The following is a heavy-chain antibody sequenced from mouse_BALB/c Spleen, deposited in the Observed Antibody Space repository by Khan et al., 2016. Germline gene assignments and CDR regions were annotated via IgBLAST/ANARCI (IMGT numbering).Heavy chain of an antibody. CDR1: GYTFTSYW. CDR2: IYPGDGDT. V-gene: IGHV1-87*01. J-gene: IGHJ3*01. CDR3: ARGGYGTYVFVY. D-gene: IGHD2-1*01. Sequence: QVQLQQPGAELARPGASVKLSCKASGYTFTSYWMQWVKQRPGQGLQWIGTIYPGDGDTRYTQKFKGKATLTADKSSSTAYMQLSSLASEDSAVYYCARGGYGTYVFVYWGQGTLVTVSA.